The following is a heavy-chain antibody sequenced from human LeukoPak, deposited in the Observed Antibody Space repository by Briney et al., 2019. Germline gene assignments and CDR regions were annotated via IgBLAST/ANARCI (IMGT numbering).Heavy chain of an antibody. CDR2: IYSGGST. Sequence: PGGSLRLSCAASGFTVSSNYMSWVRQAPGKGLEWVSVIYSGGSTYYADSVKGRFTISRDNSKNTLYLQMNSLRAEDTAVYCCARERFGGAFDIWGQGTMVTVSS. CDR1: GFTVSSNY. J-gene: IGHJ3*02. D-gene: IGHD3-10*01. V-gene: IGHV3-66*01. CDR3: ARERFGGAFDI.